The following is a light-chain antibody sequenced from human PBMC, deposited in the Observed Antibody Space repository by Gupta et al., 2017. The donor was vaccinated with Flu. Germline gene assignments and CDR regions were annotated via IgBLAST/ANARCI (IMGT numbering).Light chain of an antibody. V-gene: IGKV3-20*01. CDR2: ATS. Sequence: ATLSCRANQVISNNHFVCAQLKPGEAPRVVIYATSHRATGIPDRFSGTGSGTDFTLTISRLEAQDSALYYCHYYGTCLPWTFGQGTKVEV. J-gene: IGKJ1*01. CDR3: HYYGTCLPWT. CDR1: QVISNNH.